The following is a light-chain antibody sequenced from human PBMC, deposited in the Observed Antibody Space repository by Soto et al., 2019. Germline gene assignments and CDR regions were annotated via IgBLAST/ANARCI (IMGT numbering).Light chain of an antibody. Sequence: QSALTQPRSASGSPGQSVTISCTGTSSDVGGYNYVSWYQQHPGKAPKLMIYDVSKRPSGVPDRFSGSKSGNTASLTISGLQVEDEADYYCCSYAGSSPYVFGTGTKVTVL. CDR2: DVS. CDR1: SSDVGGYNY. CDR3: CSYAGSSPYV. V-gene: IGLV2-11*01. J-gene: IGLJ1*01.